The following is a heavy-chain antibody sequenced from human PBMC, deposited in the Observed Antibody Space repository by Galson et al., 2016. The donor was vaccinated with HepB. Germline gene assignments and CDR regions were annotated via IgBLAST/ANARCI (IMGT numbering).Heavy chain of an antibody. CDR3: ARLVGPGFGYSYGEANWFDP. CDR2: IIPIFRTP. D-gene: IGHD5-18*01. J-gene: IGHJ5*02. Sequence: SVKVSCKASGGTFSSYAISWVRQAPGQGLEWMGRIIPIFRTPSYAQKFQGRVTITADESTTTAYMELSSLRSEDTAVYYCARLVGPGFGYSYGEANWFDPWGQGTPVTVSS. CDR1: GGTFSSYA. V-gene: IGHV1-69*13.